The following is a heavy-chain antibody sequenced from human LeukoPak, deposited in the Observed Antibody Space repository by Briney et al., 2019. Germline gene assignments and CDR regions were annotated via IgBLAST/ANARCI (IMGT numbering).Heavy chain of an antibody. J-gene: IGHJ4*02. V-gene: IGHV3-23*01. CDR2: IKSGGTT. Sequence: GGSLRLSCAASGFTFSNYDMRWVRQAPGKGLEWVSGIKSGGTTYYADSVKGRFTISRDNSKTTLYLQMSSLRAEDTAVYYGAKARGAAAFDYWGQGTLVTVSS. CDR1: GFTFSNYD. CDR3: AKARGAAAFDY. D-gene: IGHD6-13*01.